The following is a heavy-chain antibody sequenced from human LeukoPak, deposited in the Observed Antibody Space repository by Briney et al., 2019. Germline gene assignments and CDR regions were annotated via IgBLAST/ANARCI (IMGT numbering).Heavy chain of an antibody. CDR1: GFTFGSYS. D-gene: IGHD3-22*01. J-gene: IGHJ6*02. CDR2: TSSSSTTI. Sequence: GGSLRLSCAASGFTFGSYSMNWVRQAPGKGLEWVSYTSSSSTTIYYADSVKGRFTISRDNAKNSLYLQMNSLRDEDTAVYYCARDPTYDSSGYYQYYYGMDVWGQGTTVTVCS. V-gene: IGHV3-48*02. CDR3: ARDPTYDSSGYYQYYYGMDV.